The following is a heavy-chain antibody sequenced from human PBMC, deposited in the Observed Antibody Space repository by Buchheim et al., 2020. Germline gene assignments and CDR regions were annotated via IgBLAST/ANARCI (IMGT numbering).Heavy chain of an antibody. Sequence: QVQLVESGGGVVQPGRSLRLSCAASGFTFSSYGMHWVRQAPGKGLEWVAVIWYDGSNKYYADSVKGRFTISRDNSKNTLYLQMNSLRAEDTAVYYCARVGYCGGDCYSHYYYMDVWGKGAT. J-gene: IGHJ6*03. CDR2: IWYDGSNK. CDR3: ARVGYCGGDCYSHYYYMDV. V-gene: IGHV3-33*01. D-gene: IGHD2-21*02. CDR1: GFTFSSYG.